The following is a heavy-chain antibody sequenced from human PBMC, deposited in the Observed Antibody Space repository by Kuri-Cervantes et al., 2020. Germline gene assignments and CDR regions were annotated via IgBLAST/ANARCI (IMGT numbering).Heavy chain of an antibody. Sequence: ASVKVSCKSSGYTFTSYSMHWVRQAPGQRLEWMGWINAGDGNTKYSQKFRGRVTITRDTSASTAYMELSRLRSDDTAVYYCARDGLGAAASLAFDIWGQGTMVTVSS. D-gene: IGHD6-13*01. CDR1: GYTFTSYS. V-gene: IGHV1-3*01. CDR3: ARDGLGAAASLAFDI. CDR2: INAGDGNT. J-gene: IGHJ3*02.